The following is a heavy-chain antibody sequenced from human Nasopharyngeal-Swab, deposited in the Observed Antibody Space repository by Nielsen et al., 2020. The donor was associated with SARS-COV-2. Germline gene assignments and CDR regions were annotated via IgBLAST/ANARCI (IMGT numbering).Heavy chain of an antibody. J-gene: IGHJ4*02. Sequence: SVKVSCKVSGGTFSKYAISWVRQAPGQGLEWMGGIIVNLGMTKYAQKFKDSVIINADESTGTAYMELSSLRSEDTAVYYCARDKSAALTPRSQYCFDYWGQGTLVTVSS. CDR1: GGTFSKYA. CDR2: IIVNLGMT. CDR3: ARDKSAALTPRSQYCFDY. D-gene: IGHD6-6*01. V-gene: IGHV1-69*10.